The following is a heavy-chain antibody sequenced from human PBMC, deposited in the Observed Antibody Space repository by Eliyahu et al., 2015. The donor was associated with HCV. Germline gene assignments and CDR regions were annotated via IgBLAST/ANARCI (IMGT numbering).Heavy chain of an antibody. CDR1: GGSFSAYY. CDR3: ARTGARRLVRPKYSGMDV. CDR2: INHSGST. J-gene: IGHJ6*02. V-gene: IGHV4-34*01. D-gene: IGHD6-6*01. Sequence: QVQLQQWGAGLLKPSETLSLTCAVYGGSFSAYYWSWIRQPPGKGLEWIGEINHSGSTNYNPSLKSRVTISVDTSKNQFSLKLSSVTAADTAVYYCARTGARRLVRPKYSGMDVWGQGTTVTVSS.